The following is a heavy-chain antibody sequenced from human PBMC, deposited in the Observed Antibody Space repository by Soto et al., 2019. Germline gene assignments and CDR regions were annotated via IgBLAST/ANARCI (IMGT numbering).Heavy chain of an antibody. CDR1: GFTFSSYG. CDR2: IWYDGTNK. V-gene: IGHV3-33*01. CDR3: XXXXXGSWPYYFDY. Sequence: QVQLVESGGGVVQPGRSLRLSCAASGFTFSSYGMHWVRQAPGKGLEWVTVIWYDGTNKYYADSVKGRFTISRDNSKNXXXXXXXXXXXXXXXXXXXXXXXXGSWPYYFDYWGQGTPVTVSS. D-gene: IGHD1-26*01. J-gene: IGHJ4*02.